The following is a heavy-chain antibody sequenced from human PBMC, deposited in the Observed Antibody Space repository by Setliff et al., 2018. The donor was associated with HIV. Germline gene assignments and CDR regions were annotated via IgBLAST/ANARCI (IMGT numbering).Heavy chain of an antibody. Sequence: SLKISCAASGFTLSSFWMSWVRQAPGKGLEWVANIKQDGSEKYYVDSVKGRFTISRDNAKNSLYLQMNSLRAEDTAVYYCVRDGGSTSWNFLYYYGMDVWGQGTTGTVSS. CDR2: IKQDGSEK. J-gene: IGHJ6*02. CDR3: VRDGGSTSWNFLYYYGMDV. V-gene: IGHV3-7*01. D-gene: IGHD2-2*01. CDR1: GFTLSSFW.